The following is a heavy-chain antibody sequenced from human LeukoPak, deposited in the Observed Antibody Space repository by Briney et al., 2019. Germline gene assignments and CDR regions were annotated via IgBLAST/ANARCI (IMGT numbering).Heavy chain of an antibody. J-gene: IGHJ6*03. CDR3: ARVDRYHYYLDV. CDR2: IIPVFGTA. V-gene: IGHV1-69*05. Sequence: MGGIIPVFGTANYAQKFQGRVTVATDESTSTAYLELSSLRSEDTAIYYCARVDRYHYYLDVWGKGTTVTVSS.